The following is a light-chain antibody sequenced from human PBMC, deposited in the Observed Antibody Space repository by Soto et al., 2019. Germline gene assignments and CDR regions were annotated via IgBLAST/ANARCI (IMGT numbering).Light chain of an antibody. CDR2: DAS. V-gene: IGKV1-5*01. CDR1: QSISTR. Sequence: DIQMTQSPSTVSASVGDTVTITFRASQSISTRLAWYQQKAGKAPRVLIYDASSLESGVPSRFSGSGSGTEFTLTITSLQPDDFATYYCQQYNSYPWTFGQGTKVDIK. CDR3: QQYNSYPWT. J-gene: IGKJ1*01.